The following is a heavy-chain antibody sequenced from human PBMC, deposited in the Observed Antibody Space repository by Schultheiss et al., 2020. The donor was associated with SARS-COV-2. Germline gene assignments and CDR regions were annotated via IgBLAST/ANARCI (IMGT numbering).Heavy chain of an antibody. J-gene: IGHJ6*03. Sequence: VGSLRLSCAASGFTFSSYSMNWVRQAPGKGLEWVSSISSSSSYIYYADSVKGRFTISRDNAKNSLYLQMNSLRAEDTAVYYCASIPKEYCSSTSCSRTYYYYYMDVWGKGTTVTVSS. CDR1: GFTFSSYS. V-gene: IGHV3-21*01. CDR3: ASIPKEYCSSTSCSRTYYYYYMDV. D-gene: IGHD2-2*01. CDR2: ISSSSSYI.